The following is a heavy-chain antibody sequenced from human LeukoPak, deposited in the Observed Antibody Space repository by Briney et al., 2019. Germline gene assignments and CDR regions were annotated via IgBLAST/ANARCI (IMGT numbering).Heavy chain of an antibody. D-gene: IGHD3-9*01. J-gene: IGHJ6*02. Sequence: GGSLRLSCAASGFTFSAYAMNWVRQAPGKGLEWASVVSASGETHYADSVKGRFTISRDNAKNSLYLQMNSLRAEDTALYYCAKGLHYDILTGYYRGYGMDVWGQGTTVTVSS. CDR1: GFTFSAYA. V-gene: IGHV3-23*01. CDR3: AKGLHYDILTGYYRGYGMDV. CDR2: VSASGET.